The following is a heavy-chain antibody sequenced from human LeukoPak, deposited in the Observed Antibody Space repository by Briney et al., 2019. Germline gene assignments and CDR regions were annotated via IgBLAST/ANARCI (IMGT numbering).Heavy chain of an antibody. J-gene: IGHJ3*02. Sequence: ASVKVSCKASGYTFTSYAMNWVRQAPGQGLEWMGWINTNTGNPTYAQGFTGRFVFSLDTSVSTAYLQISSLKAEDTAVYYCARDLLIDWLLYRGNADFAFDIWGQGTMVTVSS. D-gene: IGHD3-9*01. V-gene: IGHV7-4-1*02. CDR2: INTNTGNP. CDR1: GYTFTSYA. CDR3: ARDLLIDWLLYRGNADFAFDI.